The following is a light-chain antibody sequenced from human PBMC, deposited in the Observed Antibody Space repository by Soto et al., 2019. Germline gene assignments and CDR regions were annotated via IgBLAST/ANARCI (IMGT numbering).Light chain of an antibody. CDR2: GAS. CDR1: QSVSSN. V-gene: IGKV3-15*01. J-gene: IGKJ1*01. Sequence: EIVMTQSPATLSVSPGERATLSCRASQSVSSNLAWYQQKPGQAPRLLIYGASTRATGIPARFSGSGSGTEFTLTISSLQSEDFVVYYCQPYNNWPRTFVQGTKVEIK. CDR3: QPYNNWPRT.